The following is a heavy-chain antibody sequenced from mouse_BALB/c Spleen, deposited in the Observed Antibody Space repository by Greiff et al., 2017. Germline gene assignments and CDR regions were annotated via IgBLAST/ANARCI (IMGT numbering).Heavy chain of an antibody. J-gene: IGHJ4*01. CDR1: GYTFTSYW. CDR2: IYPGSGST. CDR3: TRGEPAMDY. Sequence: LKQPGSELVRPGASVKLSCKASGYTFTSYWMHWVKQRPGQGLEWIGNIYPGSGSTNYDEKFKSKATLTVDTSSSTAYMQLSSLTSEDSAVYYCTRGEPAMDYWGQGTSVTVSS. V-gene: IGHV1S22*01.